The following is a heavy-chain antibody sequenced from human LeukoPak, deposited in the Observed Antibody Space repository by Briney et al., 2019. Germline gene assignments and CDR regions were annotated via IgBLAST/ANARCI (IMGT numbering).Heavy chain of an antibody. CDR2: IYYSGST. J-gene: IGHJ6*03. V-gene: IGHV4-61*01. CDR3: ARVSWFPGTSYYYMDV. D-gene: IGHD1-1*01. Sequence: SETLSLTCTVSGGSISSGSYYWSWIRQPPGKGLEWIGYIYYSGSTNYNPSLKSRVTISVDTSKNQFSLKLSSVTAADTAVYYCARVSWFPGTSYYYMDVWGKGTTVTVSS. CDR1: GGSISSGSYY.